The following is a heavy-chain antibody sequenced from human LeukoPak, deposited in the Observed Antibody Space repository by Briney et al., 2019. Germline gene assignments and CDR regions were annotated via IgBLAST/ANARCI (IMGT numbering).Heavy chain of an antibody. CDR3: GIFYDGSMD. CDR2: IDERGGA. Sequence: SETLSLTCAVYGGSIGFSSWKWFRQSPGKGLHWIGEIDERGGAKYNPSLKTQVTLSMDTSKGQVSLRLDSVTAADTAVYYCGIFYDGSMDWGRGTLVTVSS. D-gene: IGHD3-10*01. CDR1: GGSIGFSS. V-gene: IGHV4-34*06. J-gene: IGHJ4*02.